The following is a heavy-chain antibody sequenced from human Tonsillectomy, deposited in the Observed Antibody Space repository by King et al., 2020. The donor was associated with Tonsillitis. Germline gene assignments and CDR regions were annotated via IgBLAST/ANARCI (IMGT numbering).Heavy chain of an antibody. Sequence: VQLVESGGGLVQPGGSLRLSCAASGFTFSSYEMNWVRQAPGKGLEWVSYISSGGSTIYYADSVKGRFTISRDNAKNSLYLQMNSLRAEDTAVYYCARDRGGSGWAFDYWGQGTLVTVSS. D-gene: IGHD6-19*01. CDR1: GFTFSSYE. CDR2: ISSGGSTI. V-gene: IGHV3-48*03. CDR3: ARDRGGSGWAFDY. J-gene: IGHJ4*02.